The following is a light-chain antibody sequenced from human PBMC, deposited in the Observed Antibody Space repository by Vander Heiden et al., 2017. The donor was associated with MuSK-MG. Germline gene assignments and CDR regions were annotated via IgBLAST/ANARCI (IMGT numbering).Light chain of an antibody. V-gene: IGLV1-40*01. J-gene: IGLJ2*01. CDR2: VNS. CDR3: QSYASSLSGSGV. Sequence: QSVLTQPPSVSGAPGQRGTITCTGSSSNIGAGYDVHWYQQLPGTAPKLLILVNSNRPSGVPDRFSGSKSGTSASLATPGLQAEDESDYYGQSYASSLSGSGVFGGGTKLTVL. CDR1: SSNIGAGYD.